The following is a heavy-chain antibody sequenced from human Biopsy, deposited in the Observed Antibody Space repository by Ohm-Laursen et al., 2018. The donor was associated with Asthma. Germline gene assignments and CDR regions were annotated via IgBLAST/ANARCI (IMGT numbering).Heavy chain of an antibody. CDR2: LSYNGNNK. J-gene: IGHJ4*02. D-gene: IGHD3-3*01. V-gene: IGHV3-30*03. CDR3: ARDVMEWYLPAFDF. CDR1: GFILSNYD. Sequence: SLRLSCSASGFILSNYDMHWVRQAPGKGLEWVAVLSYNGNNKYYADSVRGRFTISRDNSENTLYLQMNSLRPDDTAVYYCARDVMEWYLPAFDFWGQGTLVTVSS.